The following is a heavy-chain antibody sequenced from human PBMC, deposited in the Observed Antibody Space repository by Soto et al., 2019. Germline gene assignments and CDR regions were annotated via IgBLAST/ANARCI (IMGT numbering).Heavy chain of an antibody. CDR1: GYTFTGYY. CDR3: SWDPGDRSGRRDY. V-gene: IGHV1-2*02. CDR2: LNPNSAGT. Sequence: ASVKVSCNASGYTFTGYYMHWVPQAPGQGLEWMGWLNPNSAGTNYAQKFQGRITMTTHTSTTTAYMELRNLKSDDAAMYYCSWDPGDRSGRRDYWGQGTLVTVSS. J-gene: IGHJ4*02. D-gene: IGHD6-19*01.